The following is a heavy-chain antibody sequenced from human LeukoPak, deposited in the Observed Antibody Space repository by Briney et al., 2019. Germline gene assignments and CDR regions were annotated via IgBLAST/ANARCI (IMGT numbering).Heavy chain of an antibody. CDR3: AKGGGNYYDSSGYYNYFDY. D-gene: IGHD3-22*01. V-gene: IGHV3-23*01. CDR2: ISGRGART. Sequence: GGSLRLSCAASGFTFSTYAMSWVRQAPGKGLEWVSTISGRGARTYYADSVKGRFTISRDDSKSTLFLQMNSLRAEDTAVYHCAKGGGNYYDSSGYYNYFDYWGQGTLVTVSS. J-gene: IGHJ4*02. CDR1: GFTFSTYA.